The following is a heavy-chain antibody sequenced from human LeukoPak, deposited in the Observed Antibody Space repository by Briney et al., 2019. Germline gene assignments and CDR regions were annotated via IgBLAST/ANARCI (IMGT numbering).Heavy chain of an antibody. CDR2: IYVSGST. V-gene: IGHV4-59*03. CDR1: GGSISSYY. D-gene: IGHD2-15*01. CDR3: ARGGGSPDY. J-gene: IGHJ4*02. Sequence: SETLSLTCTVSGGSISSYYWSWIRQPPGKGLEWIGYIYVSGSTNFNPSLKSRVTISVDTSKNQFSLKLSSVTAADTAVYYCARGGGSPDYWGQGTLVTVSS.